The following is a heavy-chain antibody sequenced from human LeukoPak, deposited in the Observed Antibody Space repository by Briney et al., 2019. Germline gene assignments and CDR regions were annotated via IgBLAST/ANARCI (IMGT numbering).Heavy chain of an antibody. CDR3: ARVVHDSSGYYYFNS. CDR2: IYYSGST. V-gene: IGHV4-59*01. D-gene: IGHD3-22*01. Sequence: SETLSLTCTVSGGSISVYYWSWIRQPPGKGLEWIGYIYYSGSTNYNPSLESRVTISIDTSKNQFSLKLTSVTAADTAVYYCARVVHDSSGYYYFNSWGQGTLVTVSS. CDR1: GGSISVYY. J-gene: IGHJ4*02.